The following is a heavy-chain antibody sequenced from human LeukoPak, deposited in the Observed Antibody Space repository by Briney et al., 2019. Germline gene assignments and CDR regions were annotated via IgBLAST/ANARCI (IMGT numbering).Heavy chain of an antibody. V-gene: IGHV4-38-2*02. J-gene: IGHJ6*03. D-gene: IGHD1-7*01. Sequence: SETLSLTCTVSGYSISSGYYWGWIRQPPGKGLEWIGCIYHSGSTYYNPSLMSRVTISVDTSKNQFSLKLTSVTAADTAVYYCARQHNWNYVDYYYYMDVWGKGTTVTVSS. CDR3: ARQHNWNYVDYYYYMDV. CDR2: IYHSGST. CDR1: GYSISSGYY.